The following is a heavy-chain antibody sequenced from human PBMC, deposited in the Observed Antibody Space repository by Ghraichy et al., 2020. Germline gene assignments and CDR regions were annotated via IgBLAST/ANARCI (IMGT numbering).Heavy chain of an antibody. Sequence: LSLTRAASGFTFNNYPMHWVRQTPGKGLEDISAISSNGGSSHYVGSVKGRFTISRDNSKSTLYLQMGSLRAEDTGVYYCARDAARLGYGYDMGLYYFDSWGQGTLVTVSS. D-gene: IGHD5-18*01. CDR1: GFTFNNYP. CDR3: ARDAARLGYGYDMGLYYFDS. CDR2: ISSNGGSS. J-gene: IGHJ4*02. V-gene: IGHV3-64*02.